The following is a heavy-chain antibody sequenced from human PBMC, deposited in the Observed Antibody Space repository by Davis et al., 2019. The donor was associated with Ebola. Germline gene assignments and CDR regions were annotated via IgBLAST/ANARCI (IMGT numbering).Heavy chain of an antibody. J-gene: IGHJ4*02. CDR1: GGTFSSYA. Sequence: PVKVSCKASGGTFSSYAISWVRQAPGQGLEWLGGIIPIFGPANYAQKFQGRVTITADESTSTAYMELSSLRSEDTAVYYCATPPGGCTNGVCYSYYFDYWGQGTLVTVSS. V-gene: IGHV1-69*13. CDR2: IIPIFGPA. CDR3: ATPPGGCTNGVCYSYYFDY. D-gene: IGHD2-8*01.